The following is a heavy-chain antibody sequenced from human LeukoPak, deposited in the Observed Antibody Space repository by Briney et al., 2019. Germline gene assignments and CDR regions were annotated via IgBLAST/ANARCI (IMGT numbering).Heavy chain of an antibody. CDR2: ISSNGGST. D-gene: IGHD6-19*01. CDR1: GFTFSSYE. CDR3: AREDTASGWFDY. V-gene: IGHV3-64*01. J-gene: IGHJ4*02. Sequence: GGSLRLSCAASGFTFSSYEMHWVRQAPGKGLEYVSAISSNGGSTFYANSVKGRFIVSRDNSKNTLYLQMGSLRAEDMAVYYCAREDTASGWFDYWGQGTLVTVSS.